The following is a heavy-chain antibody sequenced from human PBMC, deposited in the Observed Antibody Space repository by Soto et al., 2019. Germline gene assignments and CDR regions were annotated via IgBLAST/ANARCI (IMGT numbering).Heavy chain of an antibody. D-gene: IGHD1-1*01. Sequence: ESVGGVVQPGRSLRLSCAASGFTFSYHALNWVRQAPGEGLEWVAVISYDGDNKYIAESVKGRFTISRDNSKNTVSLQMNSLRAEDTAMYFCARGTTTSAFSAMDVWGQGTTVTVSS. V-gene: IGHV3-30-3*01. J-gene: IGHJ6*02. CDR2: ISYDGDNK. CDR3: ARGTTTSAFSAMDV. CDR1: GFTFSYHA.